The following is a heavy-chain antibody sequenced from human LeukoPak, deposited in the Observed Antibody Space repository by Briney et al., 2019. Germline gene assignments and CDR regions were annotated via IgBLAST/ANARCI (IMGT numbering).Heavy chain of an antibody. CDR1: GFTFSSYG. V-gene: IGHV3-48*04. CDR2: ISSSGSTI. J-gene: IGHJ6*04. D-gene: IGHD3-10*02. Sequence: PGGTLRLSCAASGFTFSSYGMSWVRQAPGKGLEWVSYISSSGSTIYYADSVKGRFTISRDNAKNSLYLQMNSLRAEDTAVYYCAELGITMIGGVWGKGTTVTISS. CDR3: AELGITMIGGV.